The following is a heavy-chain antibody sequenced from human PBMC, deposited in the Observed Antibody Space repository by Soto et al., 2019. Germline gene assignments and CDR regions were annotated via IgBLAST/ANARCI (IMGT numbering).Heavy chain of an antibody. D-gene: IGHD4-4*01. CDR3: ARHASSRTSNYDYYAVDV. J-gene: IGHJ6*02. V-gene: IGHV5-51*01. CDR2: IYPGDSDS. CDR1: GYSFSTYW. Sequence: XESLKISCKASGYSFSTYWIGWVRQMPGKSLDWMGVIYPGDSDSRYNPSFQGHVTISADKSISTAYLQWSSLRASDSAIYYCARHASSRTSNYDYYAVDVWGLGTTVTVSS.